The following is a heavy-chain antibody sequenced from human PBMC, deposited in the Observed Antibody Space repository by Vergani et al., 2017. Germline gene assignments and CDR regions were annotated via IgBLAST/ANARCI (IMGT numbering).Heavy chain of an antibody. J-gene: IGHJ4*02. V-gene: IGHV3-23*01. CDR1: GFTFSSYA. CDR2: ISGSGGST. Sequence: EVQLLESGGGLVQPGESLRVSCAVSGFTFSSYAMSWVRQAPGKGLEWVSSISGSGGSTYYADSVKGRFTISRDNSKNTLYLQMNSLGAEDTAVYYCAKVIVVVTATQSDYWGQGTLVTVSS. CDR3: AKVIVVVTATQSDY. D-gene: IGHD2-21*02.